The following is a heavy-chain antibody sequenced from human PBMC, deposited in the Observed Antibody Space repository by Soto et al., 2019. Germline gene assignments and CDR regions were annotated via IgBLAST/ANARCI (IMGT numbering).Heavy chain of an antibody. D-gene: IGHD1-1*01. CDR2: INNGGGT. CDR1: GFTFSSYA. V-gene: IGHV3-23*01. J-gene: IGHJ6*02. Sequence: GGSLRLSCAASGFTFSSYAMSWVRQAPGRGLEWVSCINNGGGTYYADPVRGRFKISRDNSRNTLFLQMDSLRAEDTAIYFCANYNFRSSGIRPGTSDVWGQGTTVTVSS. CDR3: ANYNFRSSGIRPGTSDV.